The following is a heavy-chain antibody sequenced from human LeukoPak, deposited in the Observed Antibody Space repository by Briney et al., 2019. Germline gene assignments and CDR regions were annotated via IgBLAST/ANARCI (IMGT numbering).Heavy chain of an antibody. Sequence: ASVKGSCKAYGYTLTGYYMHWVRQAPGQGLDWMGWINPNSGGTNYAQKFQCRVTMTRDTSISTAYMELSRLRSDDTAVYYCARGPDYGDYIGYWGQGTLVTVSS. CDR1: GYTLTGYY. J-gene: IGHJ4*02. CDR3: ARGPDYGDYIGY. D-gene: IGHD4-17*01. CDR2: INPNSGGT. V-gene: IGHV1-2*02.